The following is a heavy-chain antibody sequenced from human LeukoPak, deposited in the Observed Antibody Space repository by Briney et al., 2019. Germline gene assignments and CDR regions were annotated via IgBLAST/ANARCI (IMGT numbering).Heavy chain of an antibody. CDR1: GFTFSSYA. CDR3: AKDPYYYDSSGLNWFDP. D-gene: IGHD3-22*01. J-gene: IGHJ5*02. Sequence: GGSPRLSCAASGFTFSSYAMSWVRQAPGKGLEWVSAISGSGGSTYYADSVKGRFTISRDNSKNTLYLQMNSLRAEDTAVCYCAKDPYYYDSSGLNWFDPWGQGTLVTVSS. V-gene: IGHV3-23*01. CDR2: ISGSGGST.